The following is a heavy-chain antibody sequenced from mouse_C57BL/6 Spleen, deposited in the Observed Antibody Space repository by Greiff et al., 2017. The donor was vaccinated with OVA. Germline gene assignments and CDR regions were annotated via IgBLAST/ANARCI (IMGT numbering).Heavy chain of an antibody. V-gene: IGHV1-42*01. J-gene: IGHJ4*01. CDR1: GYSFTGYY. CDR3: ARRWLLSLYAMDY. D-gene: IGHD2-3*01. Sequence: VQLQQSGPELVKPGASVKISCKASGYSFTGYYMNWVKQSPEKSLEWIGEINPSTGGTTYNQKFKAKATLTVDKSSSTAYMQLKSLTSEDSAVYYCARRWLLSLYAMDYWGQGTSVTVSS. CDR2: INPSTGGT.